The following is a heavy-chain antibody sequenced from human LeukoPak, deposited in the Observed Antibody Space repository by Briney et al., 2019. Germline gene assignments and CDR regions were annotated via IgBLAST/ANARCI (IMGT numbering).Heavy chain of an antibody. D-gene: IGHD3-22*01. CDR3: AKNSDRSGYFPHYYYNYYMDV. Sequence: GGSLRLSCAASGFTFRDYYMSWIRQAPGKGLEWVSYISNSGSTIYYADSVKGRFTISGDNSKNTLYLQMNSLRAEDTAVYYCAKNSDRSGYFPHYYYNYYMDVWGKGTTVTVSS. CDR1: GFTFRDYY. CDR2: ISNSGSTI. J-gene: IGHJ6*03. V-gene: IGHV3-11*01.